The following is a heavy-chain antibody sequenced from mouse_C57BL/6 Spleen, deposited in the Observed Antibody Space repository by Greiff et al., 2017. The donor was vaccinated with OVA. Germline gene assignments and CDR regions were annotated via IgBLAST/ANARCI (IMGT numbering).Heavy chain of an antibody. CDR3: ASGDYYGSMYYAMDY. CDR1: GYTFTGYW. CDR2: IHPNSGST. V-gene: IGHV1-64*01. D-gene: IGHD1-1*01. Sequence: QVQLQQPGAELVKPGASVKLSCKASGYTFTGYWMHWVKQRPGQGLEWIGMIHPNSGSTNYNEKFKSKATLTVDKSSSTAYMQLSSLTSEDSAVYYCASGDYYGSMYYAMDYWGQGTSVTVSS. J-gene: IGHJ4*01.